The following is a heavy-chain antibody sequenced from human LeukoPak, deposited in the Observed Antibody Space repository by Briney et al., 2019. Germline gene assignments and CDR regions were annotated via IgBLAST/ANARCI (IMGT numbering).Heavy chain of an antibody. CDR2: IYSGGST. J-gene: IGHJ4*02. V-gene: IGHV3-53*01. D-gene: IGHD4-23*01. Sequence: GGTLRLSCAGSGFPFSSHGMNWVRQPPGKGLEWVSLIYSGGSTYYADSVKGRFTISRDNSKNTVYLQMNSLRAEDTAVYYCARRAGGYSHPHDYWGQGTLVTVSS. CDR1: GFPFSSHG. CDR3: ARRAGGYSHPHDY.